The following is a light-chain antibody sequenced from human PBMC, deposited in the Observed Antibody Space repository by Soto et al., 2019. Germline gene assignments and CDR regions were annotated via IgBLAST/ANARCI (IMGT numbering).Light chain of an antibody. V-gene: IGLV2-23*01. CDR1: SSDVGSYNF. J-gene: IGLJ3*02. CDR2: EAT. Sequence: QSVLTQPVSVSGSPGQSITISCTGTSSDVGSYNFVSWYQQRPGKAPKLMIFEATKRPSGVPNRFSGSKSGNTASLTISGLQAEDEADYYCCSYAGSTTWVFGGGTKLTFL. CDR3: CSYAGSTTWV.